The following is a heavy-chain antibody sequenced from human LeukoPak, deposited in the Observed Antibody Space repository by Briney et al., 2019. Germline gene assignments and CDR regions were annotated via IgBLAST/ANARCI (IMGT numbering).Heavy chain of an antibody. CDR3: ARDLLSGYCGGDCYYYYYGMDV. CDR2: IYYSGST. J-gene: IGHJ6*02. D-gene: IGHD2-21*02. CDR1: GGSISSYY. Sequence: SETLSLTCTVSGGSISSYYWSWIRQPPGKGLEWIGYIYYSGSTNYNPSLKSRVTISVDTSKNQFSLKLSSVTAADTAVYYCARDLLSGYCGGDCYYYYYGMDVWGQGTMVTVSS. V-gene: IGHV4-59*01.